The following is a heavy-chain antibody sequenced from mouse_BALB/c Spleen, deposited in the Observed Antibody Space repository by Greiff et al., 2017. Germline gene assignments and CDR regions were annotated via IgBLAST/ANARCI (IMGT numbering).Heavy chain of an antibody. Sequence: EVKVVESGGGLVQPGGSLRLSCATSGFTFSDFYMEWVRQPPGKRLEWIAASRNKANDYTTEYSASVKGRFIVSRDTSQSILYLQMNALRAEDTAIYYCARDARDYAFAYWGQGTLVTVSA. V-gene: IGHV7-1*02. D-gene: IGHD2-4*01. CDR2: SRNKANDYTT. J-gene: IGHJ3*01. CDR3: ARDARDYAFAY. CDR1: GFTFSDFY.